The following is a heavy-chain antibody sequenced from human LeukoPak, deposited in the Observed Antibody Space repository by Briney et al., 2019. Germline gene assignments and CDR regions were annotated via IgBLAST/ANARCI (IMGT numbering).Heavy chain of an antibody. D-gene: IGHD6-19*01. Sequence: PSETLSLTCTVSGYSISSSYSWGWIRQPPEKGLEWIGSIHHSGSTDYNPSLKSRVTISLDTSKNQFSLKLSSVTAADTAVYYCARDPGQWLVGYWGQGTLVTVSS. CDR3: ARDPGQWLVGY. CDR2: IHHSGST. J-gene: IGHJ4*02. CDR1: GYSISSSYS. V-gene: IGHV4-38-2*02.